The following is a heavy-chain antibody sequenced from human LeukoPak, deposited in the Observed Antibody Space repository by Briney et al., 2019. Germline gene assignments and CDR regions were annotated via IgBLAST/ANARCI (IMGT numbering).Heavy chain of an antibody. D-gene: IGHD6-13*01. Sequence: GGSLRLSCAASGFTFSTYTMNWVRQAPGKGLEWVSFISSSSSYMYYADSVKGRFTISRDNDKNSLYLQMNSLRDEDTAVYYCAKVTGSDSWYIDYWGQGTLVSVSS. CDR3: AKVTGSDSWYIDY. CDR1: GFTFSTYT. J-gene: IGHJ4*02. V-gene: IGHV3-21*01. CDR2: ISSSSSYM.